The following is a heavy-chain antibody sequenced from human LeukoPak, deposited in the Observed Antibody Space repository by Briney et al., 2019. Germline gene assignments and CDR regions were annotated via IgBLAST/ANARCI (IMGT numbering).Heavy chain of an antibody. V-gene: IGHV3-48*01. CDR3: ARDRSSGWYLRDAFDI. CDR1: GFTFSSYS. Sequence: GGSLRLSCAASGFTFSSYSMNWVRQAPGKGLEWVSYISSSSSTIYYADSVKGRFTISRDNAKNSLYLQMNSLRAEDTAVYYCARDRSSGWYLRDAFDIWGQGTMVTVSS. D-gene: IGHD6-19*01. CDR2: ISSSSSTI. J-gene: IGHJ3*02.